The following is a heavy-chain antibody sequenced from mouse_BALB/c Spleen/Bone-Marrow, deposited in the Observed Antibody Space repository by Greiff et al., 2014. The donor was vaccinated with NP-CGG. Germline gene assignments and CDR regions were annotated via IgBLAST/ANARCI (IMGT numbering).Heavy chain of an antibody. CDR2: INPDSSTI. V-gene: IGHV4-1*02. CDR1: GFDFNRYW. J-gene: IGHJ3*01. D-gene: IGHD2-3*01. CDR3: TRNGYYGWFAY. Sequence: EVQLMESGGGLVQPGGSLKLSCAASGFDFNRYWMTWVRQAPGKGLEWIGEINPDSSTINYTPSLKDKFIISRDNAKNTLYLQMSKVRAEDTGLYYCTRNGYYGWFAYWGQGTLVTVSA.